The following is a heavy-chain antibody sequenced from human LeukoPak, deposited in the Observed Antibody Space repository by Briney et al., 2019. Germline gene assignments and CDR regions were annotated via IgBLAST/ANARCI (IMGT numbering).Heavy chain of an antibody. CDR2: INHSGST. Sequence: SETLSLTCGVSGGSFSFYYWSWIRQPPGKGLEWIGEINHSGSTNYNPSLKSRVTISVDTSKNQFSLKLSSVTAADTAVYYCARPGRDGCKSKGFDYWGQGTLVTVSS. CDR1: GGSFSFYY. CDR3: ARPGRDGCKSKGFDY. V-gene: IGHV4-34*01. J-gene: IGHJ4*02. D-gene: IGHD5-24*01.